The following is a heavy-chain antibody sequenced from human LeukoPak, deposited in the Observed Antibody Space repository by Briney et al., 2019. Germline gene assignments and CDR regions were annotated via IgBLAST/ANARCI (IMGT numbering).Heavy chain of an antibody. D-gene: IGHD3-16*02. Sequence: SETLSLTCAVYGGSFGGYFWNWIRQSPEKGLEWIGKVDHNGVTSYNPSLKSRVTISLDTSKNQFSLRLSSVTAADMALYYCARLKSLVYVWGTYRFFDFWGQGTLVTVSS. CDR1: GGSFGGYF. CDR3: ARLKSLVYVWGTYRFFDF. J-gene: IGHJ4*02. V-gene: IGHV4-34*01. CDR2: VDHNGVT.